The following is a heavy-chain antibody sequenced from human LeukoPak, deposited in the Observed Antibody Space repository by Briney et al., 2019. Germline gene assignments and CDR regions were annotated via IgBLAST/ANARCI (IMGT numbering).Heavy chain of an antibody. V-gene: IGHV3-23*01. J-gene: IGHJ4*02. D-gene: IGHD2-2*01. CDR3: AKDVVVPAAAHYFDY. CDR1: GFTFSSYA. CDR2: ISGSGGST. Sequence: GGSLRLSCAASGFTFSSYAMSWVRQAPGKGLEWVSAISGSGGSTYYADSVKGRFTSSRDNSKNTLYLQMNSPRAEDTAVYYCAKDVVVPAAAHYFDYWGQGTLVTVSS.